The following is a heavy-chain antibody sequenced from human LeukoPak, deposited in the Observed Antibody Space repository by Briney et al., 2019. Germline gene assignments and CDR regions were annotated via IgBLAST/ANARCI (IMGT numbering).Heavy chain of an antibody. CDR2: ISGSGGST. V-gene: IGHV3-23*01. CDR3: AKGRLGYCSSTSC. D-gene: IGHD2-2*01. Sequence: QPGGSLRLSCAASGFIFSNYAMNWVRQAPGKGLEWVSAISGSGGSTYYADSVKGRFTTSRDNSKNTLYLQMNSLRAEDTAVYYCAKGRLGYCSSTSCWGQGTLVTVSS. CDR1: GFIFSNYA. J-gene: IGHJ4*02.